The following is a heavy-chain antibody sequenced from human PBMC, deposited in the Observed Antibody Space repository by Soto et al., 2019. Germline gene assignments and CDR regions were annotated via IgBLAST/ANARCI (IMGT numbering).Heavy chain of an antibody. CDR2: INHSGST. Sequence: SETLSLTCAVYGGSFSGYYWSWIRQPPGKGLEWIGEINHSGSTNHNPSLKSRVTISVDTSKNQFSLKLTSVTAADTAVYYCARTTWGFHYYDRKQYDMDVWGQGTTVTVSS. V-gene: IGHV4-34*01. CDR3: ARTTWGFHYYDRKQYDMDV. CDR1: GGSFSGYY. J-gene: IGHJ6*02. D-gene: IGHD3-22*01.